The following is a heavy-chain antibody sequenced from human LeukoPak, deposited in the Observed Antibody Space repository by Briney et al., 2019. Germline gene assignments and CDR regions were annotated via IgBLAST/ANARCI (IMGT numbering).Heavy chain of an antibody. J-gene: IGHJ6*03. CDR1: GYTFTSYG. Sequence: ASVKVSCKASGYTFTSYGISWVRQAPGQGLEWMEWISAYNGNTNYAQKLQGRVTMTTDTSTSTAYMELRSLRSDDTAVYYCARAGTPWIQLWSGTYYYYYMDVWGKGTTVTVSS. D-gene: IGHD5-18*01. CDR2: ISAYNGNT. CDR3: ARAGTPWIQLWSGTYYYYYMDV. V-gene: IGHV1-18*01.